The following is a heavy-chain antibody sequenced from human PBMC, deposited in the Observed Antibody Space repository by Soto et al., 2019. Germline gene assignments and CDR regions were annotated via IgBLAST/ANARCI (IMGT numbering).Heavy chain of an antibody. J-gene: IGHJ4*02. CDR3: AKDRYSSGFGDFDY. Sequence: VQLVESGGGVVQPGRSLRLSCAASGFTFSSYGMHWVRQAPGKGLEWVAVISYDGSNKYYADSVKGRFTISRDNSKNTLYLQMNSLRAEDTAVYYCAKDRYSSGFGDFDYWGQGTLVTVSS. V-gene: IGHV3-30*18. CDR2: ISYDGSNK. CDR1: GFTFSSYG. D-gene: IGHD6-19*01.